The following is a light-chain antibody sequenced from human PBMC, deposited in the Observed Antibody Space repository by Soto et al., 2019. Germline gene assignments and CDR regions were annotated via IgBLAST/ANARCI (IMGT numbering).Light chain of an antibody. CDR3: THYLYWPYT. Sequence: DIVMTQSPDSLSVSLGERATIKCRSSQMVLHRSNGNNYIAWYQQKPGQPPKLLIYLSSTRDSGVPDRFLGRGSWTDFTLNVSSLKEEVVAVYYCTHYLYWPYTFGQGNKLEIK. V-gene: IGKV4-1*01. CDR1: QMVLHRSNGNNY. CDR2: LSS. J-gene: IGKJ2*01.